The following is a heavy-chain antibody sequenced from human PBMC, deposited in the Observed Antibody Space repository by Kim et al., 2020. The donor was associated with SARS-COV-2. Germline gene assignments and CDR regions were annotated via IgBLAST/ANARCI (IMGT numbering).Heavy chain of an antibody. CDR3: AIYSSGGIFYFDY. D-gene: IGHD6-19*01. V-gene: IGHV1-69*13. CDR1: GGTFSSYA. CDR2: IIPIFGTA. Sequence: SVKVSCKASGGTFSSYAISWVRQAPGQGLEWMGGIIPIFGTANYAQKFQGRVTITADESTSTAYMELNSLRSEDTAVYYCAIYSSGGIFYFDYWGQGTLVTVSS. J-gene: IGHJ4*02.